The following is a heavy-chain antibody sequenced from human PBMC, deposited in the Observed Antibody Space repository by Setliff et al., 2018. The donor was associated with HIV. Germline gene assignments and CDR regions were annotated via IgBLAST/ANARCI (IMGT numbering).Heavy chain of an antibody. CDR2: IYISGTT. CDR3: ARDCRVGWVFTYGMDV. CDR1: GGSISTSY. J-gene: IGHJ6*02. D-gene: IGHD6-13*01. V-gene: IGHV4-59*01. Sequence: SETLSLTCTVSGGSISTSYWNWIRQPPGKGLEWIAYIYISGTTNYNPSLKSRVTISLDPSRNQFSLKLGSVTAEDTAVYYCARDCRVGWVFTYGMDVWGQGTLVTVSS.